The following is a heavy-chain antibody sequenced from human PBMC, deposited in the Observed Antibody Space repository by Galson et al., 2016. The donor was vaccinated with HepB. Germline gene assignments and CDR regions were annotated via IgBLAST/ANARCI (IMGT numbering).Heavy chain of an antibody. D-gene: IGHD1-1*01. CDR2: TSSDGSNE. CDR3: GKGGTGIAVPVDL. V-gene: IGHV3-30*18. CDR1: GVIFSDHA. J-gene: IGHJ5*02. Sequence: SLRLSCAISGVIFSDHAMHWVRQAPGQGLEWVAVTSSDGSNEYYADSVKGRFAISRDNSKYTLYLQMNTRRGEDTAVYYCGKGGTGIAVPVDLWGQGTLVTVSA.